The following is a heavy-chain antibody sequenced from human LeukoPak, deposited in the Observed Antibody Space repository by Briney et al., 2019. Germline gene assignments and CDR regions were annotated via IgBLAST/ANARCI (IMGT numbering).Heavy chain of an antibody. D-gene: IGHD6-13*01. V-gene: IGHV4-61*02. J-gene: IGHJ4*02. Sequence: SETLSLTCTVSGASTSSGLYYWNWFRQPAGKGLEYIGRIYNSGSTNYNPSLKSRVTISVDTPKNQFSLKLTSVTASDSAVYYCVSSNWLRDANFDSWGQGTLVTVSS. CDR1: GASTSSGLYY. CDR2: IYNSGST. CDR3: VSSNWLRDANFDS.